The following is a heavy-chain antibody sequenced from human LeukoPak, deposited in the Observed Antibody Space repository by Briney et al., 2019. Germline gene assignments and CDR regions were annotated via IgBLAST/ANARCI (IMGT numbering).Heavy chain of an antibody. D-gene: IGHD6-19*01. V-gene: IGHV1-2*02. Sequence: ASVKVSCKASGYTFSDYYMHWVRQAPGQGLEWMGWVNPNSGGTNYAQKFQGRFTMTRDTSINTAYMEVCGLRSDDTAVYYCSRGAPTIAMTGTGLDYWGQGTLVAVSS. CDR1: GYTFSDYY. J-gene: IGHJ4*02. CDR2: VNPNSGGT. CDR3: SRGAPTIAMTGTGLDY.